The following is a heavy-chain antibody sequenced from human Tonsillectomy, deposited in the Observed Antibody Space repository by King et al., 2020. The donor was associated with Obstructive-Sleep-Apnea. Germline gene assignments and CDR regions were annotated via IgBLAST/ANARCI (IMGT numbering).Heavy chain of an antibody. J-gene: IGHJ4*02. D-gene: IGHD6-13*01. CDR1: GGSISSYY. Sequence: VQLQESGPGLVKPSETLSLTCTVSGGSISSYYWSWIRQPPGKGLEWIGYIYYSGSTNYNPSLKSRVTISVDTSKNQFSLKLSSVTAADTAVYYCARDSGDSSTWDYFDYWGQGTLVTVSS. CDR2: IYYSGST. CDR3: ARDSGDSSTWDYFDY. V-gene: IGHV4-59*01.